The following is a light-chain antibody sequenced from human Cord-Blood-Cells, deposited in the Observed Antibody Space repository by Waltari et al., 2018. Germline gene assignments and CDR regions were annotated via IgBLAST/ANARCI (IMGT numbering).Light chain of an antibody. J-gene: IGKJ2*01. V-gene: IGKV3D-7*01. Sequence: GGRATLDSRASQSVSSSYLSWYQQNPGQAPRPLIYGASTSATGLPARFSGSGSGTDFTLNISSLQPEDFAVYYCQQDYNLPPYTFGQGTKLEIK. CDR2: GAS. CDR3: QQDYNLPPYT. CDR1: QSVSSSY.